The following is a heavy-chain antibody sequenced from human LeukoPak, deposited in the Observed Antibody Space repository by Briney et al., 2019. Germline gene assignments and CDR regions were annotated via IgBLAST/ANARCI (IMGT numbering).Heavy chain of an antibody. Sequence: ASVKVSCKTSGYTFSNYGIAWVRQAPGQGLEWLGWISTYNGNAYYAQNVQGRVTVTTDTSTSTVYMELRSLRSDDTAVYYCARAPGQTTVDYFDYWGQGTLVTVSS. CDR2: ISTYNGNA. J-gene: IGHJ4*02. CDR1: GYTFSNYG. CDR3: ARAPGQTTVDYFDY. V-gene: IGHV1-18*01. D-gene: IGHD4-23*01.